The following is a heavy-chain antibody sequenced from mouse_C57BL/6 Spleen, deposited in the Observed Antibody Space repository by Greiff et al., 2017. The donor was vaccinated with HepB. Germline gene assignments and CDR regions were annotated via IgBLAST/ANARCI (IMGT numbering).Heavy chain of an antibody. CDR2: ISDGGSYT. Sequence: DVMLVESGGGLVKPGGSLKLSCAASGFTFSSYAMSWVRQTPEKRLEWVATISDGGSYTYYPDNVKGRFTISRDNAKNNLYLQMSHLKSEDTAMYYCARPSYYYGSSSGYFDVWGTGTTVTVSS. J-gene: IGHJ1*03. D-gene: IGHD1-1*01. CDR1: GFTFSSYA. V-gene: IGHV5-4*03. CDR3: ARPSYYYGSSSGYFDV.